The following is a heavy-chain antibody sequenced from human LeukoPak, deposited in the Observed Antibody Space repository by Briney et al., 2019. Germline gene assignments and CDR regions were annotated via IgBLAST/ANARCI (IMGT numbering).Heavy chain of an antibody. Sequence: GGSLRLSCAASGFTFSDHYMDWVRQAPGKGLEWVSSISSSSSYIYCADSVKGQFTISRDNAKNSPYLQMNSLRAEDTAVYYCAVEGPTRYWGQGTLVTVSS. V-gene: IGHV3-21*01. CDR2: ISSSSSYI. J-gene: IGHJ4*02. CDR3: AVEGPTRY. CDR1: GFTFSDHY.